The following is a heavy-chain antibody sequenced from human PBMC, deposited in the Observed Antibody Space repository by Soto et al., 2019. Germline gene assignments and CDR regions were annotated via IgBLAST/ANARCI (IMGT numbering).Heavy chain of an antibody. CDR1: GFTFSNYG. Sequence: QVQLVESGGGVVQPGRSLRLSCAASGFTFSNYGMHWVRQAPGKGLEWVTTISSDGSDKYYADSVKGRFTISRDNSKNTMDLQMNGERAVDTAVYYFAKGSMSARQCVDHWGQGTLVTVSS. J-gene: IGHJ4*02. D-gene: IGHD6-6*01. CDR2: ISSDGSDK. CDR3: AKGSMSARQCVDH. V-gene: IGHV3-30*18.